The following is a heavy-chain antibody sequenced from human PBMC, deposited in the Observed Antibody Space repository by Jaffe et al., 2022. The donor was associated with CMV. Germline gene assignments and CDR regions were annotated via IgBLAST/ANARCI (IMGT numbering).Heavy chain of an antibody. D-gene: IGHD4-4*01. V-gene: IGHV3-23*01. CDR1: GFTFSSYA. CDR3: AKELTTVTTAYYYGMDV. Sequence: EVQLLESGGGLVQPGGSLRLSCAASGFTFSSYAMSWVRQAPGKGLEWVSAISGSGGSTYYADSVKGRFTISRDNSKNTLYLQMNSLRAEDTAVYYCAKELTTVTTAYYYGMDVWGQGTTVTVSS. J-gene: IGHJ6*02. CDR2: ISGSGGST.